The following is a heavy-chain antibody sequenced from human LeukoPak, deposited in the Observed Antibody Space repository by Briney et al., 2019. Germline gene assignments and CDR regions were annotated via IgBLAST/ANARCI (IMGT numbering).Heavy chain of an antibody. CDR3: ARGKSRHGAFDI. J-gene: IGHJ3*02. Sequence: GGSLRLSCAASGFTFSSYWMHWVRQAPGKGLVWVSRINSDGSSTSYADSVKGRFTIFRDNAKNTLYLQMNSLRAEDTAVYYCARGKSRHGAFDIWGQGTMVTVSS. CDR1: GFTFSSYW. CDR2: INSDGSST. D-gene: IGHD6-6*01. V-gene: IGHV3-74*01.